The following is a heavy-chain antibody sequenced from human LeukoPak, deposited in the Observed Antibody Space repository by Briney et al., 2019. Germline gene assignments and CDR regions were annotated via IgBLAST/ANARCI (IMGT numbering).Heavy chain of an antibody. Sequence: ASVKVSCKASGYTFTGYYMHWVRQAPGQGLEWMGRINPNSGGTNYAQKFHGRVTMTRDTSISTAYMELSRLRSDDTAVYYCARDHYGSGSYSSWYFDYWGQGTLVTVSS. CDR1: GYTFTGYY. D-gene: IGHD3-10*01. J-gene: IGHJ4*02. V-gene: IGHV1-2*06. CDR2: INPNSGGT. CDR3: ARDHYGSGSYSSWYFDY.